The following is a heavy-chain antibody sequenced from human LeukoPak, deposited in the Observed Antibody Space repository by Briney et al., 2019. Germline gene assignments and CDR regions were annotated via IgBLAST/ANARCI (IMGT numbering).Heavy chain of an antibody. V-gene: IGHV4-39*01. CDR1: GFTFSSYW. D-gene: IGHD2-2*01. CDR3: ARLRPKIVVVPKSDY. CDR2: IYYSGST. J-gene: IGHJ4*02. Sequence: GSLRLSCAASGFTFSSYWMSWVRQAPGKGLEWIGSIYYSGSTYYNPSLKSRVTISVDTSKNQFSLKLSSVTAADTAVYYCARLRPKIVVVPKSDYWGQGTLVTVSS.